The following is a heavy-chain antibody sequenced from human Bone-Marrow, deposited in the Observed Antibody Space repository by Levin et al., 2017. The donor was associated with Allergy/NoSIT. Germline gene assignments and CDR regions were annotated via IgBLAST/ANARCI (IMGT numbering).Heavy chain of an antibody. V-gene: IGHV3-64D*06. D-gene: IGHD4-17*01. CDR1: GFTFSSYA. J-gene: IGHJ4*02. Sequence: GESLKISCSASGFTFSSYAMHWVRQAPGKGLEYVSAISSNGGSTYYADSVKGRFTISRDNSKNTLYLQMSSLRAEDTAVYYCVKGLGDYVFDYWGQGTLVTVSS. CDR2: ISSNGGST. CDR3: VKGLGDYVFDY.